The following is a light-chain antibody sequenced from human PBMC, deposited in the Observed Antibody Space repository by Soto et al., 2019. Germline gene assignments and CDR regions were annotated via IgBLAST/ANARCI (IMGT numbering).Light chain of an antibody. Sequence: DIQMTQSPSSLSASVGDRVTSTCRASQGISNFLAWYQQKPGKVPKVLISAASTLQSGVPSRFSGSGSGTDFTLTITSLQSEDVATYYCQKYSSVITFGQGTRLEIK. CDR2: AAS. CDR3: QKYSSVIT. V-gene: IGKV1-27*01. CDR1: QGISNF. J-gene: IGKJ5*01.